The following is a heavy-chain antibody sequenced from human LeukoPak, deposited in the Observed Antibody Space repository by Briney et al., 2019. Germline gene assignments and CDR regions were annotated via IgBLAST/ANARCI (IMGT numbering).Heavy chain of an antibody. J-gene: IGHJ4*02. CDR3: ARGGAGYCSSTSCYKVDY. Sequence: EASVKVSCKASGYTFSSYAISWVRQAPGQGLVWMGGIIPIFGTANYAQKFQGRVTITADESTSTAYMELSSLRSEDTAVYYCARGGAGYCSSTSCYKVDYWGQGTLVTVSS. CDR2: IIPIFGTA. D-gene: IGHD2-2*02. V-gene: IGHV1-69*13. CDR1: GYTFSSYA.